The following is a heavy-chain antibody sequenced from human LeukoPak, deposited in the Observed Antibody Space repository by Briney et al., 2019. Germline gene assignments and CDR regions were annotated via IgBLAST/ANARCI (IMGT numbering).Heavy chain of an antibody. CDR1: GFTFSSYW. J-gene: IGHJ3*02. CDR2: INSDGSST. D-gene: IGHD3-22*01. Sequence: GGSLRLSCAASGFTFSSYWMHWVRQAPGKGLVWVSRINSDGSSTSYADSVKGRFTISRDNAKNTLYLQMNSLRAEDTAVYYCAVAIYDSSGYYLDAFDIWGQGTMVTVSS. V-gene: IGHV3-74*01. CDR3: AVAIYDSSGYYLDAFDI.